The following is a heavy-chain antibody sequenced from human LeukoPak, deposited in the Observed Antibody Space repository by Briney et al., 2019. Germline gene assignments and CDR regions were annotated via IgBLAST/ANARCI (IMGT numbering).Heavy chain of an antibody. V-gene: IGHV5-51*01. J-gene: IGHJ4*02. D-gene: IGHD5-18*01. CDR2: IYPGDSDT. Sequence: GESLKISCKDSGYSFTSYWIGWGRRMPGKGLEWMGIIYPGDSDTRYSPSFQGQVTISADKSINTAYLQWSSLKASDTAIYYCARRGEAMDPFDYWGQGTLVTVSS. CDR3: ARRGEAMDPFDY. CDR1: GYSFTSYW.